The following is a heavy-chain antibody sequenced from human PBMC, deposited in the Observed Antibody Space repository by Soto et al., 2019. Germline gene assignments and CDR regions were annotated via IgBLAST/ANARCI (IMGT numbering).Heavy chain of an antibody. CDR2: INPNSGGT. D-gene: IGHD2-2*01. CDR1: RYTFTGYY. V-gene: IGHV1-2*04. J-gene: IGHJ4*02. Sequence: RASVKVSCKASRYTFTGYYMHWVRQAPGQGLEWMGWINPNSGGTNYAQKFQGWVTMTRDASISTAYMELSRLRSDDTAVYYCARGGQTSDIVVVPALDYWGQGTLVTVSS. CDR3: ARGGQTSDIVVVPALDY.